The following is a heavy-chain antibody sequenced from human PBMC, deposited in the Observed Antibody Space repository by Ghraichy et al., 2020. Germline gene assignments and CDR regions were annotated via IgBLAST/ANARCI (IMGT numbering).Heavy chain of an antibody. V-gene: IGHV4-61*01. D-gene: IGHD3-3*01. Sequence: SETLSLTCTVSGGSVSSGSYYWSWIRQPPGKGLEWIGYIYYSGSTNYNPSLKSRVTISVDTSKNQFSLKLSSVTAADTAVYYCAREREDSGFLEWFYYFDYWGQGTLVTVSS. CDR1: GGSVSSGSYY. CDR2: IYYSGST. J-gene: IGHJ4*02. CDR3: AREREDSGFLEWFYYFDY.